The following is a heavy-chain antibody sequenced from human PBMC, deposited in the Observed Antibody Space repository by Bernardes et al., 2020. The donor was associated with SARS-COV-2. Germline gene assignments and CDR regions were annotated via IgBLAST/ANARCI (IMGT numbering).Heavy chain of an antibody. D-gene: IGHD2-2*01. J-gene: IGHJ6*02. V-gene: IGHV4-59*08. Sequence: SNTLQVICTVCGGSIKYYYWSWMRQPPGKGLEWIGHIYYSGTTNYNPSLKSRVTISIDTSKNQFSLKLSSVTAADTAEYYCARHARDCTRGVCQTYYYYAMDVWGQGTTVAVSS. CDR1: GGSIKYYY. CDR3: ARHARDCTRGVCQTYYYYAMDV. CDR2: IYYSGTT.